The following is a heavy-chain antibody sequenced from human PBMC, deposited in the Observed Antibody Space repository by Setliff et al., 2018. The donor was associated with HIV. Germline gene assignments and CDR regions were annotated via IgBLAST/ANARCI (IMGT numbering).Heavy chain of an antibody. CDR3: ARAALRYCTSTSCPRVDAFDI. Sequence: LRLSCVASGFTFSDYYMIWIRQAPGQGLEWVSYISTSSATKYYADSVKGRFTISRDNAKNSLYLQMNSVRADDTAVYYCARAALRYCTSTSCPRVDAFDIWGQGTMVTVSS. J-gene: IGHJ3*02. CDR1: GFTFSDYY. V-gene: IGHV3-11*01. CDR2: ISTSSATK. D-gene: IGHD2-2*01.